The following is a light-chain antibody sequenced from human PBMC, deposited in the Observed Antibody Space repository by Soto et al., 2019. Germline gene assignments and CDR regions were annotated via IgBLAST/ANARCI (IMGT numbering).Light chain of an antibody. CDR1: QGISSY. Sequence: AIRMTQSPSSLSASTGDRVTITCRASQGISSYLAWYQQKPGKAPKLLIYAASTLQSGVPSRFSGSGSGTDFTLTISCLQSEDFATYYCQQYYSYPRTLGQGNKVEIK. V-gene: IGKV1-8*01. J-gene: IGKJ1*01. CDR3: QQYYSYPRT. CDR2: AAS.